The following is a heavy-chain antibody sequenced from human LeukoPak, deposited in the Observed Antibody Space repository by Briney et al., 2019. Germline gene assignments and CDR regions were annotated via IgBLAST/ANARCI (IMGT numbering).Heavy chain of an antibody. D-gene: IGHD1-26*01. V-gene: IGHV4-59*01. CDR1: GGSISSYY. Sequence: SETLSLTCTVSGGSISSYYWSWIRQPPGKGLEWIGYIYYSGSTNYNPPLKSRVTISVDTSKNQFSLKLSSVTAADTAVYYCARGLLWELPDYWGQGTLVTVSS. CDR2: IYYSGST. CDR3: ARGLLWELPDY. J-gene: IGHJ4*02.